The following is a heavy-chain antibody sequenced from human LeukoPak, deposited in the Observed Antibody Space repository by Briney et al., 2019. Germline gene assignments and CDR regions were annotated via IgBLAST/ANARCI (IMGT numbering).Heavy chain of an antibody. V-gene: IGHV3-15*01. CDR1: GFTFSNAW. CDR2: IKSKTDGGTT. J-gene: IGHJ6*03. Sequence: GGSLRLSCAASGFTFSNAWMSWVRQAPGKGLEWVGRIKSKTDGGTTDYAAPVKGRFTISRDDSKNTLYLQMNSLKTEDTAVYYCARDSSSSSYYMDVWGKGTTVTVSS. CDR3: ARDSSSSSYYMDV. D-gene: IGHD6-6*01.